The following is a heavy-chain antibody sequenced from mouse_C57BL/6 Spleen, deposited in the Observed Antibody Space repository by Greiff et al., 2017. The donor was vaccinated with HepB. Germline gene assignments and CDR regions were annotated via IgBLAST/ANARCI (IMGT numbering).Heavy chain of an antibody. J-gene: IGHJ2*01. CDR2: ISDGGSYT. CDR3: AREDYYGSSIFDY. Sequence: EVMLVESGGGLVKPGGSLKLSCAASGFTFSSYAMSWVRQTPEKRLEWVATISDGGSYTYYPDNVKGRFTISRDNAKNNLYLQMSHLKSEDTAMYYCAREDYYGSSIFDYWGLGTTLTVSS. V-gene: IGHV5-4*01. D-gene: IGHD1-1*01. CDR1: GFTFSSYA.